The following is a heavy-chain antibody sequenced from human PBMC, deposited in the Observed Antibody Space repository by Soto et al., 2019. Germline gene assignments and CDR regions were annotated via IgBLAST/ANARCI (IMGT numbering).Heavy chain of an antibody. CDR3: AKPITASAVSSYSLDTTGRGAVIDY. V-gene: IGHV3-30*18. D-gene: IGHD3-3*01. J-gene: IGHJ4*02. CDR2: VSYDGNNE. CDR1: GFTFSSYG. Sequence: QVQLVESGGGVVQPGRSLRLSCAASGFTFSSYGMHWVRQAPGKGLEWVAVVSYDGNNEYYADSVQDQFTISRDNSKNTVYLQMNSPRVAATAMYYCAKPITASAVSSYSLDTTGRGAVIDYWGQGTLVIVSS.